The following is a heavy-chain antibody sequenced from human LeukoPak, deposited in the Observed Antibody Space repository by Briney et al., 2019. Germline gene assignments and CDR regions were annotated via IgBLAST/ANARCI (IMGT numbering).Heavy chain of an antibody. CDR1: GFTFSSYS. CDR2: ISSSSSCI. J-gene: IGHJ4*02. V-gene: IGHV3-21*01. CDR3: ARDRSSSSGRNYFDY. Sequence: GGSLRLSCAASGFTFSSYSMNWVRQAPGKGLEWVSSISSSSSCIYYADSVKGRFTISRDNAKNSLYLQMNSLRAEDTAVYCCARDRSSSSGRNYFDYWGQGTLVTVSS. D-gene: IGHD6-6*01.